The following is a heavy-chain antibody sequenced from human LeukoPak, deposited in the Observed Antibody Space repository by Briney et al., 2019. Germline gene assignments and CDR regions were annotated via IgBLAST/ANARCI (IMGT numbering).Heavy chain of an antibody. J-gene: IGHJ6*02. CDR2: IKSTADGGTT. CDR3: TTDLAYCGGDCYWPYNYYYSDGMDV. Sequence: GGSLRLSCAASRFTFSNAWMSWLRQAPGKGLEWVGRIKSTADGGTTDYAGSVKGRFTMSRDDSKNTLYLQMDSLKTEDTAVYYCTTDLAYCGGDCYWPYNYYYSDGMDVWDQGTTVTVSS. D-gene: IGHD2-21*02. V-gene: IGHV3-15*01. CDR1: RFTFSNAW.